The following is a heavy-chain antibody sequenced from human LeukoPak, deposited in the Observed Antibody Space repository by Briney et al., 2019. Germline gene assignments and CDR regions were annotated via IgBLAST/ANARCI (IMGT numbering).Heavy chain of an antibody. Sequence: GGSLRLSCAASGFTFSSYGMHWVRQAPGKGLEWVAFIRYDGSNKYYADSVKGRFTISRDNYKNTLYLQMNRLRAEDRAVYYCPKTPGPFYYGGQGTLATAS. V-gene: IGHV3-30*02. CDR2: IRYDGSNK. CDR3: PKTPGPFYY. J-gene: IGHJ4*02. D-gene: IGHD2-15*01. CDR1: GFTFSSYG.